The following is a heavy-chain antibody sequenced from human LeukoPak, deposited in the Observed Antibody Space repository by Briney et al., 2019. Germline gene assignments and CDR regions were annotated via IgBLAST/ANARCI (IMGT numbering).Heavy chain of an antibody. D-gene: IGHD3-10*01. J-gene: IGHJ3*01. CDR3: ARDLLYGAARGSFDL. CDR1: GLTFGHYT. Sequence: GSLRLSCDAPGLTFGHYTMHWVLQAPGPGLERVSLICPTSIYIYYGDSVRGRITISRDTTKNALYLEMNSLRAEDTAFFYCARDLLYGAARGSFDLWGQGTMVTVSS. CDR2: ICPTSIYI. V-gene: IGHV3-21*01.